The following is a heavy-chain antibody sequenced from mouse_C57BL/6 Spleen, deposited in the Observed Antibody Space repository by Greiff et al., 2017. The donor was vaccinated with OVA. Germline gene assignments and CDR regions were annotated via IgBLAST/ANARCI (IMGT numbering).Heavy chain of an antibody. CDR3: ARGTVVATDAMDY. Sequence: QVQLQQSGAELARPGASVKMSCKASGYTFTSSTMHWVKQRPGQGLEWIGYINPSSGYTKYNQKFKDKATLTADKSSSTAYMQLSSLTSEDSAVYYCARGTVVATDAMDYWGQGTSVTVSS. CDR2: INPSSGYT. CDR1: GYTFTSST. D-gene: IGHD1-1*01. V-gene: IGHV1-4*01. J-gene: IGHJ4*01.